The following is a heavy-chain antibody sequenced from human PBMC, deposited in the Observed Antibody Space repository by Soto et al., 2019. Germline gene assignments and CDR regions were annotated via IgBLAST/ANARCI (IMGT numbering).Heavy chain of an antibody. Sequence: LSLTCTVSGGSISSGGYYWGWIRQHPGKGLEWIAYIYYTGSTYYNPSLKSRVTISVDTSKKQFSLKLSSVTAADTAVYYCAREEAGYVSYWGQGTLVTVS. CDR3: AREEAGYVSY. D-gene: IGHD5-12*01. J-gene: IGHJ4*02. CDR1: GGSISSGGYY. CDR2: IYYTGST. V-gene: IGHV4-31*03.